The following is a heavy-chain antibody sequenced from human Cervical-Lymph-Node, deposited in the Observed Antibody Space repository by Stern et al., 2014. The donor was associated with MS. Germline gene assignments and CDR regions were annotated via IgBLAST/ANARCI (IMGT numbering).Heavy chain of an antibody. J-gene: IGHJ4*02. V-gene: IGHV3-11*06. Sequence: MQLVESGGGLVKPGGSLRLSCAASGFTFSDYYMSWIRQAPGKGLERVSYISSSSSYTNYADSVKGRFTIARDNAKNSLYLKMNSLRAEDTAVYYCARDSSSWSRVDYWGQGTLVTVSS. CDR2: ISSSSSYT. CDR3: ARDSSSWSRVDY. D-gene: IGHD6-13*01. CDR1: GFTFSDYY.